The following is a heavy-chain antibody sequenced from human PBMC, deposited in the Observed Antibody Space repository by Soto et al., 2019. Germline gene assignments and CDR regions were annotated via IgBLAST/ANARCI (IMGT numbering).Heavy chain of an antibody. D-gene: IGHD3-10*01. Sequence: QLQLQESGPGLVKPSETLSLTCTVSDGSISSSSYYWGWIRQPPGKGLEWIGSVYYSGSTYYNPSLKSLATISVVTSNDQFFLRLGTVTAADTAVYYSASRTSYYGLGPTPYDYWGQETLDSVSS. CDR2: VYYSGST. V-gene: IGHV4-39*01. CDR1: DGSISSSSYY. J-gene: IGHJ4*02. CDR3: ASRTSYYGLGPTPYDY.